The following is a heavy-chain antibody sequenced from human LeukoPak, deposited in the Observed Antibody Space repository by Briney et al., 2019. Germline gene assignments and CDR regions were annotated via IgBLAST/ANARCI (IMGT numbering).Heavy chain of an antibody. D-gene: IGHD3-3*01. V-gene: IGHV1-46*01. Sequence: ASVTVSCKASGYTFTSYYMHWVRQAPGQGLEWMGIINPSGGSTSYAQKFQGRVTMTRDTSTSTVYMEVSSLRSEDTAVYYCARGTANFWNGYSSHFDYWGQGTLVTVSS. J-gene: IGHJ4*02. CDR1: GYTFTSYY. CDR2: INPSGGST. CDR3: ARGTANFWNGYSSHFDY.